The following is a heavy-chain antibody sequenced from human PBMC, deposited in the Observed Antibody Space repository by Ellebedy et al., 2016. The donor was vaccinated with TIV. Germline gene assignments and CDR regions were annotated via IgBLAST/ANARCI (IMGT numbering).Heavy chain of an antibody. V-gene: IGHV3-23*01. CDR2: ISGSGGST. CDR1: GFTFSSYS. J-gene: IGHJ4*02. CDR3: ARDQGLTMIVAEAGAVDY. D-gene: IGHD3-22*01. Sequence: GESLKISXAASGFTFSSYSMAWVRQAPGKGLEWVSAISGSGGSTYYADSVKGRFTISRDNSKNTLYLQMNSLRAEDTAVYYCARDQGLTMIVAEAGAVDYWGQGTLVTVSS.